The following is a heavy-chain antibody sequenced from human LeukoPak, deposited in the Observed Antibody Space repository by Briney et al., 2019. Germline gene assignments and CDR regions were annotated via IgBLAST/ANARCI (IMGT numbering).Heavy chain of an antibody. Sequence: ASVKVSCKASGYTFTDFYIHWVRQAPGQGLEWMGWINPNSGGTGFAQKFQGRVTVTRDTSISTAYMELSRLRSDDTAVYYCARDLSYYGSGSYYFGQWGQGTLVTVSS. D-gene: IGHD3-10*01. CDR3: ARDLSYYGSGSYYFGQ. CDR2: INPNSGGT. V-gene: IGHV1-2*02. CDR1: GYTFTDFY. J-gene: IGHJ4*02.